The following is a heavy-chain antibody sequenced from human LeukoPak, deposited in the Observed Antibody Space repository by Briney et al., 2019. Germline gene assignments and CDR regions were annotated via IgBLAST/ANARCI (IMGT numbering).Heavy chain of an antibody. V-gene: IGHV1-2*04. CDR2: INPNSGDT. CDR3: ARDVREGYYYYGMDV. D-gene: IGHD1-26*01. Sequence: GAPVKVSCKASGYTFTGYYMHWVRQAPGQGLEWMGWINPNSGDTNYAQKFQGWVTMTRDTSISTAYMELSRLTSDDTAVYYCARDVREGYYYYGMDVWGQGTTVTVSS. J-gene: IGHJ6*02. CDR1: GYTFTGYY.